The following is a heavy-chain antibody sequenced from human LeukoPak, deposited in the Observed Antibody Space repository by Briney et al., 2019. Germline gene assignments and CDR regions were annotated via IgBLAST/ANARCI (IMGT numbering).Heavy chain of an antibody. D-gene: IGHD3-22*01. Sequence: GGSLRLSCAASGFTFSDYYMSWIRQAPGKGLEWVSYISSSGSTIYYADSVKGRFTISRDNAKNSLYLQMNSLRAEDTAVYYCARDFSNPDSSGYYYDYWGQGTLVTVSS. CDR3: ARDFSNPDSSGYYYDY. V-gene: IGHV3-11*01. J-gene: IGHJ4*02. CDR2: ISSSGSTI. CDR1: GFTFSDYY.